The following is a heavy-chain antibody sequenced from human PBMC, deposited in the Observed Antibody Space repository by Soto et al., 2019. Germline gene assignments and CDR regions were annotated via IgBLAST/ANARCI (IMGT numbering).Heavy chain of an antibody. Sequence: GSLRLSCAASGFTFSSYSMNWVRQAPGKGLEWVSYISSSNSTIYYADSVKGRFTISRDNAKNSLYLQMNSLRAEDTAVYYCARHPERIAEIGWXDPWGQGTLVTVSS. CDR1: GFTFSSYS. CDR3: ARHPERIAEIGWXDP. D-gene: IGHD6-13*01. J-gene: IGHJ5*02. V-gene: IGHV3-48*01. CDR2: ISSSNSTI.